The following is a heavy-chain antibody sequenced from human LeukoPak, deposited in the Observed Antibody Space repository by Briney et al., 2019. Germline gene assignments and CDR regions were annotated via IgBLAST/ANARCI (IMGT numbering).Heavy chain of an antibody. CDR1: GGSISSYY. Sequence: SETLSLTCTASGGSISSYYWNWIRQPPGKGLEWIGSIYYSGSTYYNPSLESRVTISVDTSKIQFSLKLSSVTAADTAVYYCARNSYDSSAYSYSFDFWGQGTLVTVSS. CDR3: ARNSYDSSAYSYSFDF. V-gene: IGHV4-59*05. CDR2: IYYSGST. J-gene: IGHJ4*02. D-gene: IGHD3-22*01.